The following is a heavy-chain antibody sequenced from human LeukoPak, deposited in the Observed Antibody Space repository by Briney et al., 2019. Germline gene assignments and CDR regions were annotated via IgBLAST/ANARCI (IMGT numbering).Heavy chain of an antibody. Sequence: WASVKVSCKASGYTFRSNTISWVRQAPGQGLEWMGWISAYNGNTIYAQKVKGRVTMTTDTSTSTAYMELRSPKSDDTAVYYCARDSWCSDGSCYSDYWGQGTLVTVSS. D-gene: IGHD2-15*01. V-gene: IGHV1-18*01. CDR1: GYTFRSNT. CDR2: ISAYNGNT. CDR3: ARDSWCSDGSCYSDY. J-gene: IGHJ4*02.